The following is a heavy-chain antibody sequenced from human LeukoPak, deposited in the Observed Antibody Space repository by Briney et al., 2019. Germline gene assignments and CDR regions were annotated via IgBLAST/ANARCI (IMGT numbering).Heavy chain of an antibody. CDR1: GFMFDRYW. CDR3: ARQPQHEASFDY. D-gene: IGHD1-1*01. Sequence: GGSLRLSCVASGFMFDRYWMSWVRQAPGKGLEWVANIKSDASEEKYLDSVMGRFKISRDNAEASLFLQMNSLRAEDTAVYFCARQPQHEASFDYWGQGALVAVSS. J-gene: IGHJ4*02. V-gene: IGHV3-7*01. CDR2: IKSDASEE.